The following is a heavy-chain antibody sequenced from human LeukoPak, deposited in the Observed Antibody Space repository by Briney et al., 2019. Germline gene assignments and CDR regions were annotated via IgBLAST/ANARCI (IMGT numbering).Heavy chain of an antibody. J-gene: IGHJ6*04. CDR3: AELGITMIGGV. CDR2: ISSSGSTI. CDR1: GFTFSSYE. Sequence: GGSLRLSCAASGFTFSSYEMNWVRQAPGKGLEWVSYISSSGSTIYYADSVKGRFTISRDNAKNSLYMQMNSLRAEDTAVYYCAELGITMIGGVWGKGTTVTISS. V-gene: IGHV3-48*03. D-gene: IGHD3-10*02.